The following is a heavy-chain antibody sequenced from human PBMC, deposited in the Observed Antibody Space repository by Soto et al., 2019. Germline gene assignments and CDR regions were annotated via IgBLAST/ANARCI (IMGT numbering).Heavy chain of an antibody. CDR3: ARVYSSSWSYDAFDI. D-gene: IGHD6-13*01. CDR1: GGSISSYY. Sequence: SETLSLTCTVSGGSISSYYWSWIRQPPGKGLEWIGYIYYSGSTNYNPSLKSRVTISVDTSKNQFSLKLSSVTAADTAVYYCARVYSSSWSYDAFDIWGQGTMVTVSS. J-gene: IGHJ3*02. CDR2: IYYSGST. V-gene: IGHV4-59*01.